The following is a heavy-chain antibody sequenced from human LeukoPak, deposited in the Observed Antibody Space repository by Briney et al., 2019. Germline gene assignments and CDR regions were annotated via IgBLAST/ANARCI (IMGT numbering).Heavy chain of an antibody. V-gene: IGHV3-33*01. Sequence: PGRSLRLSCAASGFTFSSYGMHWVRQAPGKGLEWVAVIWYDGSNKYYADSVKGRFTISRDNSKNTLYLQMSSLRAEDTAVYYCVRGITTPDCWGQGTLVTVSS. CDR2: IWYDGSNK. CDR1: GFTFSSYG. D-gene: IGHD3-3*01. J-gene: IGHJ4*02. CDR3: VRGITTPDC.